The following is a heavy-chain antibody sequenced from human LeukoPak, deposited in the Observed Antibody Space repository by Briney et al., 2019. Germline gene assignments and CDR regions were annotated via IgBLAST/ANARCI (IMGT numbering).Heavy chain of an antibody. CDR1: GFTFSSYW. Sequence: PGGSLRLSCAVSGFTFSSYWLHWVRQAPGKGLVWVSRISSDGSSTTYADSVKGRFTISRDNAKNTLYLQMNSLRAEDTAVYYCANDCSSTSCYAPFYYYYGMDVWGQGTTVTVSS. D-gene: IGHD2-2*01. CDR2: ISSDGSST. J-gene: IGHJ6*02. V-gene: IGHV3-74*01. CDR3: ANDCSSTSCYAPFYYYYGMDV.